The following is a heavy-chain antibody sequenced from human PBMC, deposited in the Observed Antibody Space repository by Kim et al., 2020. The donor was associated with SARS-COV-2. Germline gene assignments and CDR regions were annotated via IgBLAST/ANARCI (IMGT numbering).Heavy chain of an antibody. CDR2: ISSSSSYI. CDR3: ARDLAVDTAMGFDY. V-gene: IGHV3-21*01. D-gene: IGHD5-18*01. Sequence: GGSLRLSCAASGFTFSSYSMNWVRQAPGKGLEWVSSISSSSSYIYYADSVKGRFTISRDNAKNSLYLQMNSLRAEDTAVYYCARDLAVDTAMGFDYWGQGTLVTVSS. CDR1: GFTFSSYS. J-gene: IGHJ4*02.